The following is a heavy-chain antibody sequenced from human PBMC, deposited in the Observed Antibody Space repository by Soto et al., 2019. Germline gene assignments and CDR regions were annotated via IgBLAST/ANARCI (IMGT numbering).Heavy chain of an antibody. V-gene: IGHV4-34*01. Sequence: PSETLSLTCAVYGGSFSGYYWSWIRQPPGKGLEWIGEINHSGSTNHNPSLKSRVTISVDTSKNQFSLKLSSVTAADTAVYYCARGRRVLRQLVGPLDDYWGQGTLVTVSS. CDR3: ARGRRVLRQLVGPLDDY. J-gene: IGHJ4*02. CDR2: INHSGST. D-gene: IGHD6-6*01. CDR1: GGSFSGYY.